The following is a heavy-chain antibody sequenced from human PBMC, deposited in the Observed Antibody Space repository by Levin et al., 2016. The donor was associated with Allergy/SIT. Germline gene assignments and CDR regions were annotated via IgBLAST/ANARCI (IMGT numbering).Heavy chain of an antibody. J-gene: IGHJ5*02. D-gene: IGHD6-19*01. CDR3: ARVKTAVAGTGFDP. V-gene: IGHV1-2*02. CDR2: INPNSGGT. Sequence: WVRQAPGQGLEWMGWINPNSGGTSYAQKFQGRVTMTRDTSISTAYMELSRLRSDDTAVYYCARVKTAVAGTGFDPWGQGTLVTVSS.